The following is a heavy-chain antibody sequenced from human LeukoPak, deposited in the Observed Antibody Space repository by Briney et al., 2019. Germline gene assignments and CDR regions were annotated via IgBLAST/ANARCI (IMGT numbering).Heavy chain of an antibody. CDR2: INHSGST. D-gene: IGHD4-17*01. CDR3: ARDETTPLPGAY. Sequence: SETLSLTCAVYGGSFSGYYWSWIRQPPGKGLEWIGEINHSGSTNYNPSLKSRVTMSVDTSKNQFSMKLSPVTAADTAVYYCARDETTPLPGAYWGQGTLVTVSS. V-gene: IGHV4-34*01. CDR1: GGSFSGYY. J-gene: IGHJ4*02.